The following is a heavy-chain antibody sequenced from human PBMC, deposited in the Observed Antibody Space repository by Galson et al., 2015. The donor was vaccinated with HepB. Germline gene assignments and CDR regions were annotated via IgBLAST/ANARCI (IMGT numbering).Heavy chain of an antibody. CDR2: IIPIFGTA. CDR1: GGTFSNYA. D-gene: IGHD1-7*01. J-gene: IGHJ6*02. CDR3: ARGITGTTPYYYGMDV. V-gene: IGHV1-69*06. Sequence: SVKVSCKASGGTFSNYAISWVRQAPGQGLEWMGGIIPIFGTANYAQKFQGRVTITADKSTSTAYMELSSLRSEDTAVYYCARGITGTTPYYYGMDVWGQGTTVTVSS.